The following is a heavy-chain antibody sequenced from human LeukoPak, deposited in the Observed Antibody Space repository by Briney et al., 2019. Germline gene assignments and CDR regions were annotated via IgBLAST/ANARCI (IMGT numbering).Heavy chain of an antibody. CDR3: ARVDGRSSCPDY. Sequence: PGGSLRLSCAASGFTFSSYWMSWVRQAPGKGLEWVANIKEDGSETYYVDSVKGRFTISRDNAKNSLYLQMSGLRAEDTAVYYCARVDGRSSCPDYWGQGTLVTVCS. CDR2: IKEDGSET. V-gene: IGHV3-7*01. D-gene: IGHD6-13*01. J-gene: IGHJ4*02. CDR1: GFTFSSYW.